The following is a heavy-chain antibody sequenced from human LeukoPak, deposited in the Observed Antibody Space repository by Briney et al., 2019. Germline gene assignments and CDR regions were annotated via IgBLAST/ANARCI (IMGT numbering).Heavy chain of an antibody. D-gene: IGHD2-8*01. CDR3: ARGLIRQSAFDI. Sequence: KPSETLSLTCTVSGGSISNYYWSWTRQPPGKGLGWIAYIYYSGSTNYNPSLKSRVTISIDTSKNQFSLKLNSVTAADTAVYYCARGLIRQSAFDIWGQGTMVTVSS. V-gene: IGHV4-59*01. J-gene: IGHJ3*02. CDR1: GGSISNYY. CDR2: IYYSGST.